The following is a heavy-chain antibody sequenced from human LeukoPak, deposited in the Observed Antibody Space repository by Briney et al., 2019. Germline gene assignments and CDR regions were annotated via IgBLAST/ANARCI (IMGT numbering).Heavy chain of an antibody. CDR1: GGTLIDYA. CDR2: IIPILGIA. V-gene: IGHV1-69*04. J-gene: IGHJ4*02. D-gene: IGHD6-6*01. CDR3: ARVVWYSSSSYPDY. Sequence: GASVKVSCKASGGTLIDYAISWVRQAPGQGLEWMGRIIPILGIANYAQKFQGRVTITADKSTSTAYMELSSLRSEDTAVYYCARVVWYSSSSYPDYWGQGTLVTVSS.